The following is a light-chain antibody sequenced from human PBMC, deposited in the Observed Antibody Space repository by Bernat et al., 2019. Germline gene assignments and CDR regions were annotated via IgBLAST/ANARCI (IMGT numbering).Light chain of an antibody. CDR1: QSNSCMS. V-gene: IGKV3-20*01. CDR3: QRYGGAHRGYT. CDR2: STS. J-gene: IGKJ2*01. Sequence: EIVLTQSPGTLALSPGERATFSCRASQSNSCMSLAWYHPKSGQAPRLLIYSTSRRATGVPDRFSGSGSGTDFTLTISRLEPEDFAVYYCQRYGGAHRGYTFGQGTKLE.